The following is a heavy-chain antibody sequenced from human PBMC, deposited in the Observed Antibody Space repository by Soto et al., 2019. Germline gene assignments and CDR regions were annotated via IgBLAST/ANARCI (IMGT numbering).Heavy chain of an antibody. Sequence: EVQLVESGGGSVQPGGSLRLSCIASGFTFSSYWMHWVRQTPEKGLVWISHTDSDGTFTTYADSVKGRFTISRDNAKNTLYLEMNSLRAEDTDVYYCVRYDFGLGIDHWGLGTLVTVSS. D-gene: IGHD3-3*01. CDR2: TDSDGTFT. CDR1: GFTFSSYW. J-gene: IGHJ4*02. V-gene: IGHV3-74*01. CDR3: VRYDFGLGIDH.